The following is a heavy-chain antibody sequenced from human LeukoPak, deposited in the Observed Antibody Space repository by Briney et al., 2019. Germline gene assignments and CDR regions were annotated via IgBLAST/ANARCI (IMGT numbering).Heavy chain of an antibody. CDR2: ISGGRA. V-gene: IGHV3-23*01. CDR3: AKDRSSRYDFWSGSFSHYYYYYMDV. CDR1: GFTFSSYA. J-gene: IGHJ6*03. Sequence: GGSLRLSCAASGFTFSSYAMSWVRQAPGKGLEWVSAISGGRADYANSEKGRCSISIDNSKNTLYLQMTSLRAEDTAVYYCAKDRSSRYDFWSGSFSHYYYYYMDVWGKGTTVTVSS. D-gene: IGHD3-3*01.